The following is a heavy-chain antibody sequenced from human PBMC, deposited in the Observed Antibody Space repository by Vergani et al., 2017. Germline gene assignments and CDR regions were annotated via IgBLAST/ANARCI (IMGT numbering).Heavy chain of an antibody. Sequence: QVQLVQSGAEVKKPGSSVKVSCKASGATFRSNTISWVRQVPGQGLEWMGRIIPVLGKTKYAQDFQGRLTITADTSTSTAYMELTSLRSQDTAVYYCARDRAAAGTFAPSGGWFDPWGQGTLVTVSS. D-gene: IGHD6-13*01. CDR3: ARDRAAAGTFAPSGGWFDP. J-gene: IGHJ5*02. V-gene: IGHV1-69*08. CDR2: IIPVLGKT. CDR1: GATFRSNT.